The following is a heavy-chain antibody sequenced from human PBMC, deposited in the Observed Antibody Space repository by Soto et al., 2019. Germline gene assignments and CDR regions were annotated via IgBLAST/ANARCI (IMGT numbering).Heavy chain of an antibody. CDR3: SPTPGSATPSYYGMDV. J-gene: IGHJ6*02. Sequence: QVQLVQSGAEVKKPGSSVKVSCKASGGSFTSFIVTWVRQAPGQGLEWMGRIIPVLDVEYYAQKFQGRLTITADKSTNTAYMELRSLRSQDKAVCANSPTPGSATPSYYGMDVWGLGTTVTVSS. CDR2: IIPVLDVE. V-gene: IGHV1-69*02. CDR1: GGSFTSFI. D-gene: IGHD2-15*01.